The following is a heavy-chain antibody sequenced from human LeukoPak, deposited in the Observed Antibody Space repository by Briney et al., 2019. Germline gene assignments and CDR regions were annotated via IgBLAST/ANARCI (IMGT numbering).Heavy chain of an antibody. Sequence: VASVKVSCKASGYTFTGYYMHWVRQAPGQGLEWMGWISAYSGNTNYAQKLQGRVAMTTDTSTSTAYMELRSLRSDDTAVYYCARDIVGATGFSGYWGQGTLVTVSS. J-gene: IGHJ4*02. D-gene: IGHD1-26*01. V-gene: IGHV1-18*04. CDR1: GYTFTGYY. CDR2: ISAYSGNT. CDR3: ARDIVGATGFSGY.